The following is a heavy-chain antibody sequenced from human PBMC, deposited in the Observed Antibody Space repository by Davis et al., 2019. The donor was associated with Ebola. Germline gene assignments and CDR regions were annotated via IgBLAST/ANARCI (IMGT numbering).Heavy chain of an antibody. CDR2: ISDSRGTT. CDR1: GFSFSAYG. D-gene: IGHD2/OR15-2a*01. CDR3: VKDFTLSV. J-gene: IGHJ4*02. V-gene: IGHV3-23*01. Sequence: GESLKISCAASGFSFSAYGMSWVRQAPGKGLEWVSSISDSRGTTKYADSVKGRFTISRDNSKNILYLEMNSVRAEDTAIYYCVKDFTLSVWGQGTLVTVSS.